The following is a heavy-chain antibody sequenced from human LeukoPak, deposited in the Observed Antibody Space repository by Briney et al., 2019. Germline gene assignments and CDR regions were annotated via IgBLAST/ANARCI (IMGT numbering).Heavy chain of an antibody. CDR1: GFTFDDYA. J-gene: IGHJ4*02. CDR2: ISWNSGSI. D-gene: IGHD3-22*01. V-gene: IGHV3-9*03. CDR3: AKEGGKDYYDSSGYYHAFDY. Sequence: GGSLRLSCAASGFTFDDYAMHWVRQAPGKGLEWVSGISWNSGSIGNADSVKGRFTISRANAKNSLYLQMNSLRAEDMGLYYCAKEGGKDYYDSSGYYHAFDYWGQGTLVTVSS.